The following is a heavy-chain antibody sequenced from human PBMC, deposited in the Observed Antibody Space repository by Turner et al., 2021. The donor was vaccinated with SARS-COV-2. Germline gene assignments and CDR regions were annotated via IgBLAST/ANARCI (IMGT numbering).Heavy chain of an antibody. D-gene: IGHD4-17*01. CDR1: GFTFSSYG. J-gene: IGHJ4*02. V-gene: IGHV3-30*18. CDR2: ISYDGSDK. CDR3: AKGAPYGDYLRSDY. Sequence: QVQLVESGGGVAQPGRSLRLSCAASGFTFSSYGMHWVRQAPGKGLEWVAIISYDGSDKYYADSVKGRFTISRDNSKNTLYLQINSLRAEDTAVYYCAKGAPYGDYLRSDYWGQGTLVTVSS.